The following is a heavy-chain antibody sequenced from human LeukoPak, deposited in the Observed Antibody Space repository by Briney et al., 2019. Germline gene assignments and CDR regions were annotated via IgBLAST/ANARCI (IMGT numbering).Heavy chain of an antibody. V-gene: IGHV4-59*02. J-gene: IGHJ4*02. CDR2: FHNSGTS. CDR3: TRGAGWLIDY. D-gene: IGHD3-16*01. Sequence: SETLSLTCTVSDDSVSDYYRGWIRQPPRKGLEWIGYFHNSGTSTYNPSLKSRVTISADTSKNQFSLKLNSLTTADTAVYYCTRGAGWLIDYWGQGILVTVSS. CDR1: DDSVSDYY.